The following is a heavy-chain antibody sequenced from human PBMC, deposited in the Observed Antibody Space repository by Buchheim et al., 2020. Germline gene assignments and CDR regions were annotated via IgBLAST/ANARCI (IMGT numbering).Heavy chain of an antibody. CDR1: GGSFSGYY. CDR3: ARASTGDSSSSFYYYYYGMDV. J-gene: IGHJ6*02. CDR2: INHSGST. D-gene: IGHD6-6*01. Sequence: QVQLQQWGAGLLKPSETLSLTCAVYGGSFSGYYWSWIRQPPGKGLEWIGEINHSGSTNYNPSLKSRVTISVDTSKNQFSLKLSSVTAADQAVYYCARASTGDSSSSFYYYYYGMDVWGQGTT. V-gene: IGHV4-34*01.